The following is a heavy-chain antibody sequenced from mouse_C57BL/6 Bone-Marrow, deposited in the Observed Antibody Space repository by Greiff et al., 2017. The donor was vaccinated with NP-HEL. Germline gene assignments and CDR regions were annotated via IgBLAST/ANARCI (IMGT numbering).Heavy chain of an antibody. D-gene: IGHD2-1*01. CDR1: GYAFSSSW. Sequence: VQLQQSGPELVKPGASVKISCKASGYAFSSSWMNWVKQRPGKGLEWIGRIYPGDGDTNYNEKFKGKATLTVDKSSSTAYMQFSSLTSEDSAIYYCARTHLLYYALDYWGKGTSVTVAS. V-gene: IGHV1-82*01. J-gene: IGHJ4*01. CDR3: ARTHLLYYALDY. CDR2: IYPGDGDT.